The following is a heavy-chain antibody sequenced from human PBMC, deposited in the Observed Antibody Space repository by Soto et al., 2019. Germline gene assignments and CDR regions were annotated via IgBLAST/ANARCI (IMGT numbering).Heavy chain of an antibody. CDR1: GFSVTDHY. CDR2: LYTGGSA. J-gene: IGHJ4*02. D-gene: IGHD3-9*01. CDR3: ARSFNDWTTDFAY. V-gene: IGHV3-53*01. Sequence: PGGSLRLSCAASGFSVTDHYMTWVRQAPGKGLEWVSVLYTGGSAYYGDSVKGRFTISRDSSTNTLYLQMNSLKVGDTAFYFFARSFNDWTTDFAYWSEGPLVTVSS.